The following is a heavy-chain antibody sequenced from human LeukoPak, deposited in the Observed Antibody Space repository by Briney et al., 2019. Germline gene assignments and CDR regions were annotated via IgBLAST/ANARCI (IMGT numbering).Heavy chain of an antibody. V-gene: IGHV1-69*13. Sequence: GASVKVSCKASGGTFSRYAISWVRQAPGQGLEWMGGIIPMFGIANYVQKFQGRVTITADESTSTAYMELSSLRSEDTAVYYCARDRPYTGGWRGFDYWGQGTLVTVSS. J-gene: IGHJ4*02. CDR2: IIPMFGIA. D-gene: IGHD6-19*01. CDR3: ARDRPYTGGWRGFDY. CDR1: GGTFSRYA.